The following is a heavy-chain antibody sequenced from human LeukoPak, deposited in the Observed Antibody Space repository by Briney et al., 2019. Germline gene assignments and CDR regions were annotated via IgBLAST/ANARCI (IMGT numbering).Heavy chain of an antibody. D-gene: IGHD5-24*01. Sequence: PGGSLRLSCAAPGFIFHDYAIHWVRQPPGKGLEWVSLISGDGGSTYYADSVKGRFTISRDNSKNSPYLQMNSLRTEDTALYYCAKDGDGYNYWGQGTLVTVSS. V-gene: IGHV3-43*02. CDR1: GFIFHDYA. J-gene: IGHJ4*02. CDR2: ISGDGGST. CDR3: AKDGDGYNY.